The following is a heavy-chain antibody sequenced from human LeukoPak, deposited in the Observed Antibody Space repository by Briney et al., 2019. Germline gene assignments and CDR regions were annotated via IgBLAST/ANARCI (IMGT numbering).Heavy chain of an antibody. CDR2: ISSSSSYT. D-gene: IGHD3-22*01. V-gene: IGHV3-11*05. CDR3: ARDLGDSSGDRGFDY. J-gene: IGHJ4*02. Sequence: PGGSLRLSCAASGFTFSDYYMSCLRQAPGKGLEWVSYISSSSSYTNYADSVKGRFTISRDNAKNSLYLQMNSLRPEDTAVYYCARDLGDSSGDRGFDYWGQGTLVTVSS. CDR1: GFTFSDYY.